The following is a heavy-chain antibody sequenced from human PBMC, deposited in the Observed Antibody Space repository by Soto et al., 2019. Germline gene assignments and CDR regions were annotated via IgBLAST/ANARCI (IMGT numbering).Heavy chain of an antibody. CDR3: ATHLGFITGFWFDP. CDR2: LYYSGST. CDR1: GGSISSSSYY. D-gene: IGHD3-22*01. V-gene: IGHV4-39*01. J-gene: IGHJ5*02. Sequence: QLQLQESGPGLVKPSETLSLTCTASGGSISSSSYYWGWIRQPPGKGLEWIGSLYYSGSTYYNPSLKSRVTISVDTSKNQFSLKLSSVTAADTAVYYCATHLGFITGFWFDPWGQGTLVTVSS.